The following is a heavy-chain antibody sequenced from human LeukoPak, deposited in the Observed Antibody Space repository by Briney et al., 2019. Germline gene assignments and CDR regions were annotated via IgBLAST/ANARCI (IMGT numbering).Heavy chain of an antibody. CDR1: GFTFSSYE. CDR2: ISSSGTTI. CDR3: ARASYHTSGYVFDY. Sequence: QPGGSLRLSCAASGFTFSSYEMNWVRQAPGKGLEWVSYISSSGTTIYYADSVKGRFTISRDNAKNSLYLQMNSLRAEDTAVYYCARASYHTSGYVFDYWGQGTLVTVSS. J-gene: IGHJ4*02. V-gene: IGHV3-48*03. D-gene: IGHD3-22*01.